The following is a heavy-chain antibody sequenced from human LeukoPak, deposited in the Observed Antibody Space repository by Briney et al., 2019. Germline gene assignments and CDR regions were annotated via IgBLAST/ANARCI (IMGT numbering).Heavy chain of an antibody. CDR2: INTDGITT. D-gene: IGHD3-22*01. CDR3: VRGTYYYDTSWFDV. CDR1: GFTFSDYW. V-gene: IGHV3-74*01. Sequence: PGGSLRLSCAASGFTFSDYWMHWVRQAPGKGLVWVSRINTDGITTGFADSVKGRFTISRDNAKKTLYLQMDSLSAEDTAMYYCVRGTYYYDTSWFDVWGQGTLVTVSS. J-gene: IGHJ5*02.